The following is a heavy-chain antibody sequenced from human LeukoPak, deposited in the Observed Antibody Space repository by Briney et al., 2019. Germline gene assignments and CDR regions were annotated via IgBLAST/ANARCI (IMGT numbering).Heavy chain of an antibody. CDR2: INPNSGGT. D-gene: IGHD6-13*01. J-gene: IGHJ5*02. CDR1: GYTFTGYY. V-gene: IGHV1-2*02. Sequence: ASVKVSCKASGYTFTGYYMHWVRQAPGQGLEWMGWINPNSGGTNYAQKFQGRVTMTRDTSISTAYMELSRLRSDDTAVYYCARGRRIAAAGGSWFDPWGQGTLVTASS. CDR3: ARGRRIAAAGGSWFDP.